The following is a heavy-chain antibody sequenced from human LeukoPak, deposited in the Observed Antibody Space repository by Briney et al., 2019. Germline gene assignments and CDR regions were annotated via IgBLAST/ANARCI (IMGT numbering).Heavy chain of an antibody. CDR3: ARVRIAVAGTSGQADY. V-gene: IGHV1-18*01. J-gene: IGHJ4*02. D-gene: IGHD6-19*01. CDR1: GYTFTSYG. CDR2: ISAYNGNT. Sequence: GASVKVSCKASGYTFTSYGISWVRQAPGQGLEWMGWISAYNGNTNYAQKLQGRVTMTTDTSTSTAYMELRSLRSDDTAVYYCARVRIAVAGTSGQADYWGQGTLVTVSS.